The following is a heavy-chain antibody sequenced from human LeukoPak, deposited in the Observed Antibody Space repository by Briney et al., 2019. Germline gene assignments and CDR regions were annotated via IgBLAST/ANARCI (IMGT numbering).Heavy chain of an antibody. J-gene: IGHJ5*02. Sequence: PSETLSLTCAVYGGSFSGYYWSWIRQPPGKGLEWIGRIYTSGSTNYNPSLKSRVTISVDTSKNQFSLKLSSVTAADTAVYYCARDRRYSYGTGFDPWGQGTLVTVSS. CDR2: IYTSGST. CDR1: GGSFSGYY. CDR3: ARDRRYSYGTGFDP. V-gene: IGHV4-59*10. D-gene: IGHD5-18*01.